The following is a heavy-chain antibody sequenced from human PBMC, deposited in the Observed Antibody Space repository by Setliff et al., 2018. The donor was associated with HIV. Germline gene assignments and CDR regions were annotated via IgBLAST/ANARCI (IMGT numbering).Heavy chain of an antibody. J-gene: IGHJ4*02. CDR2: IIPIFGTT. CDR3: ATRGYSYGYFDY. CDR1: GGTFSSYA. D-gene: IGHD5-18*01. Sequence: SVKVSCKASGGTFSSYAISWVRQAPGQGLEWMGVIIPIFGTTNYAQKFQGRVTITTDESTTTAYMELSSLRSEDPAVYYCATRGYSYGYFDYGGQGTLVTAAS. V-gene: IGHV1-69*05.